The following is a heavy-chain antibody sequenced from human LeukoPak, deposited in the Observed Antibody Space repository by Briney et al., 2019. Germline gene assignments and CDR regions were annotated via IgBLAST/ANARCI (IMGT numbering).Heavy chain of an antibody. CDR2: INYGGDT. Sequence: SETLSLTCGVDGGSFSGYDWTWVRQPPGKGLEWIGQINYGGDTNYNPSLKSRFTISVDTSKNQFSLKVTSVTAADTAVYYCARGLGWKVTPMGLFYMDVWGEGATVTVSS. D-gene: IGHD1-1*01. J-gene: IGHJ6*03. V-gene: IGHV4-34*01. CDR3: ARGLGWKVTPMGLFYMDV. CDR1: GGSFSGYD.